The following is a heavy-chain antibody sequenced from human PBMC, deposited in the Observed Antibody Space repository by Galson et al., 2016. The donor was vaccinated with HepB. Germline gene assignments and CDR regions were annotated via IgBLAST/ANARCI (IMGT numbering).Heavy chain of an antibody. CDR1: GFLVSSSF. Sequence: SLRLSCAASGFLVSSSFMSWVRQTPGTGLEWVTVMYPRGDTHYSDSARGRFTISRDNFKNTLYLHLNSLRAEETAVYYCARAVHGSGSYWDKWGQGTLVAVSS. CDR2: MYPRGDT. CDR3: ARAVHGSGSYWDK. J-gene: IGHJ4*02. V-gene: IGHV3-66*03. D-gene: IGHD3-10*01.